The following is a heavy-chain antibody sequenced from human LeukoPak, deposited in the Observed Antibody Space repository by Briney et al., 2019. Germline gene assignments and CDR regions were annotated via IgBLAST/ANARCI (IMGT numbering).Heavy chain of an antibody. Sequence: SETLSLTCTVTGCSVSSDNYYWSWIRQPPGKGLERIGYIYNSGSTNYSPSLKSRVTMSADTSKNQLSLKLSAVTAADTAVYYCARGRFSSSWYIFDPWGQGALVTVSS. J-gene: IGHJ5*02. CDR2: IYNSGST. CDR1: GCSVSSDNYY. V-gene: IGHV4-61*01. CDR3: ARGRFSSSWYIFDP. D-gene: IGHD6-13*01.